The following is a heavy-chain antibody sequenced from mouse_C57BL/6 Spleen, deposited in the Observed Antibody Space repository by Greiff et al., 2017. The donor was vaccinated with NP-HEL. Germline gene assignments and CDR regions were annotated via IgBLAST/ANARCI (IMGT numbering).Heavy chain of an antibody. V-gene: IGHV3-6*01. CDR1: GYSITSGYY. D-gene: IGHD2-12*01. CDR2: ISYDGSN. Sequence: EVKLMESGPGLVKPSQSLSLTCSVTGYSITSGYYWNWIRQFPGNKLEWMGYISYDGSNNYNPSLKNRISITRDTSKNQFFLKLNSVTTEDTATYYCARGYDRGDYWGQGTSVTVSS. J-gene: IGHJ4*01. CDR3: ARGYDRGDY.